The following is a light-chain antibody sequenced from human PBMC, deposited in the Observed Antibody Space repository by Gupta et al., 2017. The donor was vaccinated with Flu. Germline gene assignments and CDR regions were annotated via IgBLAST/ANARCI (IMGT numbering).Light chain of an antibody. V-gene: IGKV3-15*01. Sequence: EIVMMQSSVTLSVSPGERASLSCRASQSVSSTVAWYLQRPGQAPRLRIYALSTRATGVPARFSGSRSGTEFTLTISSLQSEDFAIYYCQQYDNWPPWTFGQETKVEI. CDR2: ALS. CDR3: QQYDNWPPWT. J-gene: IGKJ1*01. CDR1: QSVSST.